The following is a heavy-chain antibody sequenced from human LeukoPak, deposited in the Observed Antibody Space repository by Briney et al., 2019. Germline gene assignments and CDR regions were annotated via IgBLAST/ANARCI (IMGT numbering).Heavy chain of an antibody. V-gene: IGHV3-11*04. CDR3: ARAHSGSYYYFDY. Sequence: PGGSLRLSCAASGFTFSDYYMSWIRQAPGKGLEWASYISSSGSTIYYADSVKGRFTISRDNAKNSLYLQMNSLRAEDTAVYYCARAHSGSYYYFDYWGQGTLVTVSS. CDR2: ISSSGSTI. J-gene: IGHJ4*02. CDR1: GFTFSDYY. D-gene: IGHD1-26*01.